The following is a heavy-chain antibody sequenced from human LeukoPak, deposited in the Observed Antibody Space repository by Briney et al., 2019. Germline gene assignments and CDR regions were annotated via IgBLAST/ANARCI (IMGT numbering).Heavy chain of an antibody. Sequence: SETLSLTCTVSGGSISSYYWSWIRQPPGKGLEWIGYIYYSGSTNYNPSLKSRVTISVDTSKNQFSLKLSSVTAADTAVYYCARGTNDFWSGYRYYYGMDVWGQGTTVTVSS. V-gene: IGHV4-59*12. CDR2: IYYSGST. J-gene: IGHJ6*02. CDR3: ARGTNDFWSGYRYYYGMDV. D-gene: IGHD3-3*01. CDR1: GGSISSYY.